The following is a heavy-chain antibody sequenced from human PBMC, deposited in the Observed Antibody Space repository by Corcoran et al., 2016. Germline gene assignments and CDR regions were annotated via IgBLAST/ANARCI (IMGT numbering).Heavy chain of an antibody. J-gene: IGHJ6*02. Sequence: QVQLQQSGPGLVKPSQTLSLTCAISGDSVSSNSAAWNWIRQSPSRGLEWLGRTYYRSKWYNDYAVSVKSRITINPDTSKNQFSLQLNSVTPGETVVYYWARDQIAVAGTYYYYGMDVWGQGTTVTVSS. D-gene: IGHD6-19*01. CDR1: GDSVSSNSAA. CDR3: ARDQIAVAGTYYYYGMDV. V-gene: IGHV6-1*01. CDR2: TYYRSKWYN.